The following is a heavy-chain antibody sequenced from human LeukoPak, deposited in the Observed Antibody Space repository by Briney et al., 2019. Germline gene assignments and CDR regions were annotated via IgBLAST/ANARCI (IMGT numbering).Heavy chain of an antibody. CDR3: ARGGNVLPWFVKGNYFDY. CDR2: INHSGST. V-gene: IGHV4-34*01. J-gene: IGHJ4*02. D-gene: IGHD3-10*01. CDR1: GGSFSGYY. Sequence: PSETLSLTCAVYGGSFSGYYWSWIRQPPGKGLEWIGEINHSGSTNYNPSLKSRVTISVDTSKNQFSLKLSSVTAADTAVYYCARGGNVLPWFVKGNYFDYWGQGTLVTVSS.